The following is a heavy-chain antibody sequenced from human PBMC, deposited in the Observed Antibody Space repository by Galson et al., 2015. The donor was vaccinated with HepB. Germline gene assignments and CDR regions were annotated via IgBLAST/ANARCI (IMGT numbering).Heavy chain of an antibody. CDR3: ARGGGGGTPLEY. CDR2: ITRDGADT. Sequence: SLRLSCAATGFTLSDYWIHWVRQAPGKGLAWVSRITRDGADTAYADSVKGRFTIFRDSAKNTLYLQMNSLRAEDTAVYYCARGGGGGTPLEYWGQGALVTVSS. J-gene: IGHJ4*02. D-gene: IGHD1-14*01. V-gene: IGHV3-74*01. CDR1: GFTLSDYW.